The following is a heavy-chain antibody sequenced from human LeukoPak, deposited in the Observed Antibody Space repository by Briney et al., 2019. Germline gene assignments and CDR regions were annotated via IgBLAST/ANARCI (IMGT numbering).Heavy chain of an antibody. J-gene: IGHJ3*02. D-gene: IGHD3-16*01. Sequence: GGSLRLSCAASGFTFNNFAMNWVRQAPGKGLEWVSAISGSGGGTYYADSVKGRFTISRDNSKNTLYLQMNTLRAEDTAVYYCAKNSVWGTYSVGRDGLDIWGQGTMVTVSS. V-gene: IGHV3-23*01. CDR1: GFTFNNFA. CDR3: AKNSVWGTYSVGRDGLDI. CDR2: ISGSGGGT.